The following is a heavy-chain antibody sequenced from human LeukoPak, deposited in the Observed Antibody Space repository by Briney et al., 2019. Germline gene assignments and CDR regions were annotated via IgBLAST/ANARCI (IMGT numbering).Heavy chain of an antibody. D-gene: IGHD6-19*01. V-gene: IGHV3-11*01. CDR3: AKDISYSSGYYYFDY. CDR2: ISNSGSAT. J-gene: IGHJ4*02. Sequence: GGSLRLSCAASGFTFSDYYMSWIRQTPEKGLEWISYISNSGSATYYADSVKGRFTISRDNAKNSLYLQMNSLRAEDTALYYCAKDISYSSGYYYFDYWGQGTLVTVSS. CDR1: GFTFSDYY.